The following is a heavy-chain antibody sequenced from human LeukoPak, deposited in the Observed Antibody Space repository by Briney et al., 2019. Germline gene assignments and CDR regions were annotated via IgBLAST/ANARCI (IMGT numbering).Heavy chain of an antibody. Sequence: PSETLSLTCTVSGGSISSGGYYWSWIRQHPGKGLEWIGYIYYSGSTYYNPSLKSRVTISVDTSKNQFSLKLSSVTAADTAVYYCARGNTAGDYFDYWGQGTLVTVSS. V-gene: IGHV4-31*03. CDR2: IYYSGST. CDR1: GGSISSGGYY. J-gene: IGHJ4*02. CDR3: ARGNTAGDYFDY. D-gene: IGHD1/OR15-1a*01.